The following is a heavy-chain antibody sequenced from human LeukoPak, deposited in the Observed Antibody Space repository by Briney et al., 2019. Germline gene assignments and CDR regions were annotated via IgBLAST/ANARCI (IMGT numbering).Heavy chain of an antibody. CDR1: GFTFSSYA. Sequence: GGSLRLSCAASGFTFSSYAMSWVRQAPGKGLEWVSAISGSGGSTYYADSVKGRFTISRDNSKNTLYLQMNSLRAEDTAVYYFAKGSAQFHDSSWPPPPYYYYYYGMDVWGQGTTVTVSS. CDR3: AKGSAQFHDSSWPPPPYYYYYYGMDV. V-gene: IGHV3-23*01. D-gene: IGHD3-22*01. CDR2: ISGSGGST. J-gene: IGHJ6*02.